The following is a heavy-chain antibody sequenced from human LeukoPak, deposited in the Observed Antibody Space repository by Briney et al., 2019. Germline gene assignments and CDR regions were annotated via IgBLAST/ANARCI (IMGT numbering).Heavy chain of an antibody. Sequence: PSETLSLTCTVSGGSISSGSYYWSWIRQPAGKGLEWIGRIYTSGSTNYNPSLTSRVTLSVDPSNNRFSLKVTSVTAADTAIYYCARVVASTSIDFWGQGTLVTVSS. V-gene: IGHV4-61*02. D-gene: IGHD2-15*01. CDR3: ARVVASTSIDF. CDR2: IYTSGST. CDR1: GGSISSGSYY. J-gene: IGHJ4*02.